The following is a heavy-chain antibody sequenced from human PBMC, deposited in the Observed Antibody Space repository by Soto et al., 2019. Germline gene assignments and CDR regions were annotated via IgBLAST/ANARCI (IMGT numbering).Heavy chain of an antibody. CDR1: GFTFSSYG. Sequence: GGSLRLSCAASGFTFSSYGMHWVRQAPGKGLEWVAVISYDGSNKYYADSVKGRFTISRDNSKNTLYLQMNSLRAEDTAVYYCAKDMNYYGSGSYLPYSGMDVWGQGTTVTVSS. CDR2: ISYDGSNK. V-gene: IGHV3-30*18. J-gene: IGHJ6*02. D-gene: IGHD3-10*01. CDR3: AKDMNYYGSGSYLPYSGMDV.